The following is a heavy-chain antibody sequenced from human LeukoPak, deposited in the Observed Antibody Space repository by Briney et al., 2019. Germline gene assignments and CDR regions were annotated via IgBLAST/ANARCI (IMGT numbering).Heavy chain of an antibody. D-gene: IGHD5-24*01. J-gene: IGHJ2*01. CDR1: GFTFSSYG. Sequence: GGSLRLSCAASGFTFSSYGMQWFRQAPDKGLEWVAAISNDGSNKYYADSVKGRFTISRDNSKNTLYLQMSSLRAEDTALYYCTRRAARWQFDLWGRGTLLTVSS. CDR2: ISNDGSNK. V-gene: IGHV3-30*03. CDR3: TRRAARWQFDL.